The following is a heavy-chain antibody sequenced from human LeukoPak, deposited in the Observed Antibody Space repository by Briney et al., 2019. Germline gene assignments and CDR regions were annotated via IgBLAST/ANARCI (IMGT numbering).Heavy chain of an antibody. D-gene: IGHD3-22*01. CDR2: ISVYSGNT. Sequence: GASVKVSCKASGYTFTSYGVTWVRQAPGQGLEWMGWISVYSGNTHYAQKVQGRLTVTTDTSTTTAYMELRSLRSDDTAVYYCARDYYDTSSYFSGPNYWGQGTLVTVSS. CDR3: ARDYYDTSSYFSGPNY. V-gene: IGHV1-18*01. CDR1: GYTFTSYG. J-gene: IGHJ4*02.